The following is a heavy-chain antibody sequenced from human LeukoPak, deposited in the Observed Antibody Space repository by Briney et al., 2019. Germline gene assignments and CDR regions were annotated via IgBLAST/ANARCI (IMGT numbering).Heavy chain of an antibody. CDR1: GGSISSYC. CDR2: IYTSGST. CDR3: ARTTEAHSWRTRYYGYYMDV. J-gene: IGHJ6*03. D-gene: IGHD6-13*01. V-gene: IGHV4-4*07. Sequence: PSETLSLTCTVSGGSISSYCWSWIRQPAGKGLEWIGRIYTSGSTNYNPSLKSRVTISVDTSKNQFSLKLSSVTAADTAVYYCARTTEAHSWRTRYYGYYMDVWGKGTTVTVSS.